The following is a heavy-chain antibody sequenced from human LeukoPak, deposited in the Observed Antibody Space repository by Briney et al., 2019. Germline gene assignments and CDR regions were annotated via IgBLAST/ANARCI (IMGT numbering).Heavy chain of an antibody. D-gene: IGHD3-10*01. CDR2: INPTGSRT. CDR1: GYTFINNW. V-gene: IGHV1-46*01. J-gene: IGHJ5*02. CDR3: ARDNSVRGIAWWFDP. Sequence: ASVKVSCKASGYTFINNWMHWVRQAPGQGPEWVGLINPTGSRTLYAQKFQGRVTMTRDKSTSTDYMEVSSLRSEDTAIYYCARDNSVRGIAWWFDPWGQGTLVTVSS.